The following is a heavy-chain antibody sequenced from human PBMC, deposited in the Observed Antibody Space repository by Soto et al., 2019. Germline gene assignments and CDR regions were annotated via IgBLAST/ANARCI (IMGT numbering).Heavy chain of an antibody. CDR3: ARHDLGHGLWFGESYFDY. V-gene: IGHV4-39*01. J-gene: IGHJ4*02. Sequence: QLQLQESGPGLVKPSETLSLTCTVSGGSISSSSYYWGWIRQPPGKGLEWIGSIYYSGSTYYNPSLKSRVTISVDTSKNQFSLKLSSVTAADTAVYYCARHDLGHGLWFGESYFDYWGQGTLVTVSS. CDR2: IYYSGST. D-gene: IGHD3-10*01. CDR1: GGSISSSSYY.